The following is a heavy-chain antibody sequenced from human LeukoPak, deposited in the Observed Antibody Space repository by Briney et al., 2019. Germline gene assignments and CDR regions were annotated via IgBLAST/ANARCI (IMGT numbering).Heavy chain of an antibody. D-gene: IGHD2-21*02. Sequence: GASVKVSCKASGGTFSSYAISWVRQAPGQGLEWMGGIIPIFGTANYAQKFQGRVTITADESTSTAYMELSSLRSEDTAVYYCARGSCGGDCSFDYWGQGTLVTVSS. J-gene: IGHJ4*02. V-gene: IGHV1-69*13. CDR3: ARGSCGGDCSFDY. CDR2: IIPIFGTA. CDR1: GGTFSSYA.